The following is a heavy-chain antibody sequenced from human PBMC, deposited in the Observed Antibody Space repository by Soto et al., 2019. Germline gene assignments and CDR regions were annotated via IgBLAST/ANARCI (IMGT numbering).Heavy chain of an antibody. CDR2: INPNGGVT. J-gene: IGHJ6*03. V-gene: IGHV1-2*04. CDR1: GESFNDYY. CDR3: ARESGGATATLDYYYFYMDV. Sequence: QVQLVQSEAEVRKPGASVTVSCRSSGESFNDYYIHWVRQAHGQGFEWMGWINPNGGVTKYAQKFQGWVSMTRDTSIRTVYMQLSRLRSDDTAVYYCARESGGATATLDYYYFYMDVWGTGTTVTVSS. D-gene: IGHD5-12*01.